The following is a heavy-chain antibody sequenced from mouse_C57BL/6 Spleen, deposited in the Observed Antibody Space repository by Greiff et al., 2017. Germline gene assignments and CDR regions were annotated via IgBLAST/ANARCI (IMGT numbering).Heavy chain of an antibody. J-gene: IGHJ3*01. CDR2: ISYDGSN. Sequence: EVKLMESGPGLVKPSQSLSLTCSVTGYSITSGYYWNWIRQFPGNKLEWMGYISYDGSNNYNPSLKNRISITRDTSKNQFFLKLNSVTTEDTATYYCARDYGYDGRLAYWGQGTLVTVSA. V-gene: IGHV3-6*01. D-gene: IGHD2-2*01. CDR1: GYSITSGYY. CDR3: ARDYGYDGRLAY.